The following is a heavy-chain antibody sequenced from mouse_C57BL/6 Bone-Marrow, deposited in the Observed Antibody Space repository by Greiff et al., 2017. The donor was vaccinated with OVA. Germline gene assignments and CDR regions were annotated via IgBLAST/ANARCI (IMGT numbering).Heavy chain of an antibody. Sequence: VKLVESGPELVKPGASVKISCKASGYAFSSSWMNWVKQRPGKGLEWIGRIYPGDGVTNYNGKFKGKATLTADKSSSTAYMQLSSLTSEDSAVDFCARLYYYGSSYGAWFAYWGQGTLVTVSA. CDR1: GYAFSSSW. J-gene: IGHJ3*01. D-gene: IGHD1-1*01. V-gene: IGHV1-82*01. CDR3: ARLYYYGSSYGAWFAY. CDR2: IYPGDGVT.